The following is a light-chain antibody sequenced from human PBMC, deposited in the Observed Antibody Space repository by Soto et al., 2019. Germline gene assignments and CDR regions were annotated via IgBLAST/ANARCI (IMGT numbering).Light chain of an antibody. CDR1: RSLSSTS. CDR2: DAS. CDR3: QQYGSSPRT. V-gene: IGKV3-20*01. Sequence: EIVLTQSPGTLSLSPGERAALSCRASRSLSSTSLAWYQQRPGQAPRLLIYDASSRATGIPDRFSGSESGTDFTLTINRLEPHDFAVYYCQQYGSSPRTFGQGTKVEI. J-gene: IGKJ1*01.